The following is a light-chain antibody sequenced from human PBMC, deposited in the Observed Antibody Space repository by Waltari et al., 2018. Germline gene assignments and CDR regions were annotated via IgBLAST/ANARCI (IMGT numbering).Light chain of an antibody. V-gene: IGLV3-1*01. CDR2: QDN. Sequence: SYEVTQPPSVSVSPGQTATISCPGDNLGGKYVCWFQHKPGQAPVLIIYQDNKRPSGIPGRFSASNSGNTATLTISGAQAVDEADYYCQSWDSDLTFGGGTKLTVL. J-gene: IGLJ2*01. CDR1: NLGGKY. CDR3: QSWDSDLT.